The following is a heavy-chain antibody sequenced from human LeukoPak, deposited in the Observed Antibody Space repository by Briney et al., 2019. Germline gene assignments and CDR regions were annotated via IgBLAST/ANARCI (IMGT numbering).Heavy chain of an antibody. D-gene: IGHD3-16*01. CDR1: GVSMSSYY. CDR3: ARGRYGWLPFDY. CDR2: IYYSGST. J-gene: IGHJ4*02. Sequence: PSETLSLTCTVSGVSMSSYYWSWLRQPPGKGLEWVGYIYYSGSTNYNPSLKSRVTISVDTSKNQFTLKLSSVTAADTAVYYCARGRYGWLPFDYWGQGTLVTVSS. V-gene: IGHV4-59*01.